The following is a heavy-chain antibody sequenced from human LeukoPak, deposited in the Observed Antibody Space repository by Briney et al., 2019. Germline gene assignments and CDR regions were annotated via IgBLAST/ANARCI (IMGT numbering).Heavy chain of an antibody. CDR2: IKQDGGEK. Sequence: GGSLRLSCAASGFTFSSYWMNWARQAPGKGLEWVANIKQDGGEKYYVDSVKGRFTISRDNAKNSLYLQMRSLRAEDTAVYYCARLSVGSPDDCWGQGTLVTVSS. CDR3: ARLSVGSPDDC. D-gene: IGHD1-14*01. J-gene: IGHJ4*02. V-gene: IGHV3-7*01. CDR1: GFTFSSYW.